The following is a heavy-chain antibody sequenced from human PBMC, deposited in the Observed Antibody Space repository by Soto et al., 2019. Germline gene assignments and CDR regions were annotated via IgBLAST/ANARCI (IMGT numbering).Heavy chain of an antibody. CDR3: ATITVAGTPYHYMGV. CDR1: GGSISSSTYY. V-gene: IGHV4-39*01. J-gene: IGHJ6*03. D-gene: IGHD6-19*01. CDR2: IYYSGST. Sequence: SETLSLTCTVSGGSISSSTYYWGWIRQPPGKGLEWIGNIYYSGSTYYNPSLKSRVTMSLDTSKNQFSLKLSSVTAADTAVYYCATITVAGTPYHYMGVWGRGTTVTVSS.